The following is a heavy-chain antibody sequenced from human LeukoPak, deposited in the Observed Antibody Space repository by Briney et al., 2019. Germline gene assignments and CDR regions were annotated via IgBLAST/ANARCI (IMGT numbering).Heavy chain of an antibody. D-gene: IGHD5-24*01. J-gene: IGHJ4*02. CDR3: VRHMSTNTGYFDS. CDR2: VYYDGTS. Sequence: SETLSLTCTVSGGSISSSSYYWGWIRQPPGKGLEWIGSVYYDGTSYSNPSLTSRAAVFVDTSRDEFSLDLSFVTAADTAVYYCVRHMSTNTGYFDSCGQGTLVSVSS. CDR1: GGSISSSSYY. V-gene: IGHV4-39*01.